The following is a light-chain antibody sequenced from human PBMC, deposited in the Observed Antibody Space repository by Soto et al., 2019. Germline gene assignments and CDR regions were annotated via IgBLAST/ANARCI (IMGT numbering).Light chain of an antibody. J-gene: IGKJ1*01. CDR3: MQALQTPWT. CDR1: QSLLQSNGYNY. CDR2: LGS. V-gene: IGKV2-28*01. Sequence: DIVMTQSPLSLPVTPGEPASISCRSSQSLLQSNGYNYLDWYLQKPGQSPQLLIYLGSNRASGVPDRFSGSGSGTGFTLKISRVEPEDVGVYYCMQALQTPWTFGQGTKVDIK.